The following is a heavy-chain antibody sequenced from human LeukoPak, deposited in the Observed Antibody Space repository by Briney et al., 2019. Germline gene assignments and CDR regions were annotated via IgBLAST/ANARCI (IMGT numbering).Heavy chain of an antibody. D-gene: IGHD2-2*01. J-gene: IGHJ4*02. CDR1: GGSFSGYY. Sequence: PSETLSLTCAVYGGSFSGYYWSWIRQPPGKGLEWIGEINHSGSTNYNPSLKSRVTISVDTSKNQFSLKLSSVTAADTAVYYCARLTALPIVVVPAAGRGFDYWGQGTLVTVSS. CDR3: ARLTALPIVVVPAAGRGFDY. V-gene: IGHV4-34*01. CDR2: INHSGST.